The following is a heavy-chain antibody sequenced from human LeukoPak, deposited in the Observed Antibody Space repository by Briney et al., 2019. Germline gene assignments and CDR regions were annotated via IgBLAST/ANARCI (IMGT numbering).Heavy chain of an antibody. Sequence: SQTLSLTCAVSGGSISSGGYYWSWIRQPPGKGPEWIGYIYYSGSTYYNPSLKSRVTISVDTSKNQFSLKLSSVTAADTAVYYCARDGAYCGGDCYLLYDAFDIWGQGTMVTVSS. J-gene: IGHJ3*02. CDR3: ARDGAYCGGDCYLLYDAFDI. CDR1: GGSISSGGYY. CDR2: IYYSGST. V-gene: IGHV4-30-4*01. D-gene: IGHD2-21*02.